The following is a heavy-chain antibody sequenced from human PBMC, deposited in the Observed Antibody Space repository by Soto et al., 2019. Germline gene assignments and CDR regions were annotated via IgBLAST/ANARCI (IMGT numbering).Heavy chain of an antibody. CDR3: ARDYDPSGYCRPFGN. CDR2: ISAYSGNT. Sequence: QVQLVQSGAEVKKPGASVQVSCKASGYTFTSYDINWVRQTPGQGLEWLGWISAYSGNTNYAQKFQGRVTMTTDTSTSTAYMKLRSLRSDDTALYYCARDYDPSGYCRPFGNWGHGTLFPVSS. V-gene: IGHV1-18*01. J-gene: IGHJ4*01. D-gene: IGHD3-22*01. CDR1: GYTFTSYD.